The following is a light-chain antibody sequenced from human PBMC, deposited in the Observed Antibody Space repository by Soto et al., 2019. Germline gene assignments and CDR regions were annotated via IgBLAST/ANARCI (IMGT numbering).Light chain of an antibody. CDR2: AAS. V-gene: IGKV3-20*01. CDR1: QFVTNNA. J-gene: IGKJ2*01. CDR3: QQYDRSPYT. Sequence: EFVWTQSPATLSFSQGERATLSSRASQFVTNNALAWYQHKPGQAPRLLIYAASSRPGGIPDKFSGSGSGTDFTFTINRLEPEDFAVYYCQQYDRSPYTFGQGTKLEI.